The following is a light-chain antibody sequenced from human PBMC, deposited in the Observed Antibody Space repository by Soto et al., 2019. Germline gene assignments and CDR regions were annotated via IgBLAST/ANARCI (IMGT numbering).Light chain of an antibody. CDR2: AAS. CDR1: QSLSSY. Sequence: DIQLTQSPSTLSASVGERVTITCRASQSLSSYLAWHQQKPGNAPKLLIYAASSLQSGVPSRFTGSGSGTDFTLTISSLQPEDFATYYCQQSYSTPQITFGQGTRLEIK. J-gene: IGKJ5*01. CDR3: QQSYSTPQIT. V-gene: IGKV1-39*01.